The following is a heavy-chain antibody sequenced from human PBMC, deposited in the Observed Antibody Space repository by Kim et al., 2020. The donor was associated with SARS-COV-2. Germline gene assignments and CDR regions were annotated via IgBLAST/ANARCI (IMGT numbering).Heavy chain of an antibody. CDR3: VRPVSVRGGDGDY. Sequence: GGSLRLSCAASGFTFRTYGMNWVRQAPGKGLEWVSGISDSGTITTYADSVKGRFTISRDNSKSTLYLQMNSLRVEDMAVYYCVRPVSVRGGDGDYWGQGTLVTVSS. CDR2: ISDSGTIT. J-gene: IGHJ4*02. CDR1: GFTFRTYG. D-gene: IGHD3-10*01. V-gene: IGHV3-23*01.